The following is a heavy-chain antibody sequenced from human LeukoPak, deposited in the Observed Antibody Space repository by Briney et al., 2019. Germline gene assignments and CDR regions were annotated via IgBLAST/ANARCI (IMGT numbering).Heavy chain of an antibody. CDR1: GGTSSSYA. CDR3: ARYVSSTSADYYYYGIDV. D-gene: IGHD2-2*01. J-gene: IGHJ6*02. CDR2: IIPIFGTA. Sequence: SVKVSCKASGGTSSSYAISWVRQAPGQGLEWMGGIIPIFGTANYAQKFQGRVTITADESTSTAYMELSSLRSEDTAVYYCARYVSSTSADYYYYGIDVWGQGTTVTVSS. V-gene: IGHV1-69*01.